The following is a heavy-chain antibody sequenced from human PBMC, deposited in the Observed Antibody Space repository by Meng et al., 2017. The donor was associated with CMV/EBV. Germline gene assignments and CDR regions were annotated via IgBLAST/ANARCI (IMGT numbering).Heavy chain of an antibody. D-gene: IGHD3-3*01. J-gene: IGHJ4*02. CDR3: ARKGTYYDFWSGYYIDSRQGPFDY. CDR1: GFTFSDYY. Sequence: GESLKISCAASGFTFSDYYMSWIRQAPGKGLEWVSYISSSGSTIYYADSVKGRFTISRDNAKNSLYLQMNSLRAEDTAVYYCARKGTYYDFWSGYYIDSRQGPFDYWGQGTLVTVSS. V-gene: IGHV3-11*04. CDR2: ISSSGSTI.